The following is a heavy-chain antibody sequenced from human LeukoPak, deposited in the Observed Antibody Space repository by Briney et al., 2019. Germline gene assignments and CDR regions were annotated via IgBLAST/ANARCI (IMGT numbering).Heavy chain of an antibody. CDR3: ARAPPVAGTSDFDY. Sequence: GGSLRLSRAASGFTFSSYAMHWVRQAPGKGLEWVAVISYDGSNKYYADSVKGRFTISRDNSKNTLYLQMNSLRAEDTAVYYCARAPPVAGTSDFDYWGQGTLVTVSS. CDR1: GFTFSSYA. J-gene: IGHJ4*02. D-gene: IGHD6-19*01. V-gene: IGHV3-30-3*01. CDR2: ISYDGSNK.